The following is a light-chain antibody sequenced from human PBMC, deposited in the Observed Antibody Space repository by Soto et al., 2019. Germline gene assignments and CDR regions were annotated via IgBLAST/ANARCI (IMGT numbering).Light chain of an antibody. V-gene: IGKV3-20*01. CDR1: QSISSRY. CDR2: GIS. Sequence: EFVLTQYPDTLSLSPGDRATLSCRAIQSISSRYLVWYQQRPGQAPRLLIYGISNRATGIPDRFSGSGSGTDFTLTISRLEPEDFVVYYCQQYSSLPHTLGQGTNVDIK. CDR3: QQYSSLPHT. J-gene: IGKJ2*01.